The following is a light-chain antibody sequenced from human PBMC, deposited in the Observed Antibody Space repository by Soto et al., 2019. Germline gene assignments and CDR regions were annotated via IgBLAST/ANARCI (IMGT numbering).Light chain of an antibody. CDR3: QHYNSYSVA. CDR1: QTISSW. V-gene: IGKV1-5*03. CDR2: KAS. Sequence: DIQITQSPSTLSGSLDDRVTITCRPSQTISSWLAWYQQKPGKAPKLLIYKASTLKSGVPSRFSGSGSGTEFTLTISSLQPDDFATYYCQHYNSYSVAFGQGAKVDIK. J-gene: IGKJ1*01.